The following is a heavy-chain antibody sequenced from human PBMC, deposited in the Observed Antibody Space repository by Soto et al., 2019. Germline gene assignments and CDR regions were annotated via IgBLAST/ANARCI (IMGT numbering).Heavy chain of an antibody. CDR2: ISGSGHTI. Sequence: GGSLRLSCKATGFTFDGFPMTWVRQAPGKGLQWVAAISGSGHTITYADSVTGRSTISRDNSKDTLYLQMNSLRHEDSAIYFCARDDPFDLWGQGTQVTVSS. J-gene: IGHJ4*02. V-gene: IGHV3-23*01. CDR1: GFTFDGFP. CDR3: ARDDPFDL.